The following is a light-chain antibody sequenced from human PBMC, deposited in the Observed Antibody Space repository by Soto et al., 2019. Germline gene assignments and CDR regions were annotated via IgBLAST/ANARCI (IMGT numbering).Light chain of an antibody. CDR2: DDN. Sequence: QAVVTQPPSVPAAPGQKVTVSCSGSTSNIGNNHVSWYQHLPGAAPKLLIYDDNKRPSGIPDRFSGSKSGTSATLGITGLQTGDEADYYCATWDSSLSVALFGGGTQLTVL. CDR1: TSNIGNNH. J-gene: IGLJ2*01. CDR3: ATWDSSLSVAL. V-gene: IGLV1-51*01.